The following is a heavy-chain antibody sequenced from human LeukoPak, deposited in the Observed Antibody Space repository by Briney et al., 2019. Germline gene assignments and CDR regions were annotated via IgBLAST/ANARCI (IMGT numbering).Heavy chain of an antibody. CDR2: IYSGGQT. CDR1: GFTVSYNY. J-gene: IGHJ4*02. CDR3: ARARVEMGTNYYLDW. V-gene: IGHV3-66*01. Sequence: GGSLRLSCAASGFTVSYNYMTWVRQAPGKGLEWVSVIYSGGQTYYADSVKGRFTISRDNSKNTVCLHMNSLRAEDTAVYYCARARVEMGTNYYLDWWGQGTLVTVSS. D-gene: IGHD5-24*01.